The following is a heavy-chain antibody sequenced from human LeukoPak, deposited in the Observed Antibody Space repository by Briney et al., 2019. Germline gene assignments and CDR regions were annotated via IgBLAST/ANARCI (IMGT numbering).Heavy chain of an antibody. V-gene: IGHV3-21*01. Sequence: PGGSLRLSCAASGFTFSSYSMNWVRQAPGKGLEWVSSISSSSSYIYYADSVKGRFTISRDNAKNSLYLQMNSLRAEDRAVYYCAREGRYYYGMDVWGQGTTVTVSS. CDR1: GFTFSSYS. J-gene: IGHJ6*02. CDR2: ISSSSSYI. CDR3: AREGRYYYGMDV.